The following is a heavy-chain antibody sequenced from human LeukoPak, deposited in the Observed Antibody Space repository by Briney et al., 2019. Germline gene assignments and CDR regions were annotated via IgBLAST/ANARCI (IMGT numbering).Heavy chain of an antibody. CDR3: ARVSEMVRGVTTWAFDV. D-gene: IGHD3-10*01. CDR2: VYSTGST. Sequence: SETLSLTCTVSSGSINSYYWSWIRQPAGKGLEWIGRVYSTGSTSYNPSLKSRLTMSVDTSKNQFSLKLSSVTAADTAVYYCARVSEMVRGVTTWAFDVWGQGTMVTVSS. CDR1: SGSINSYY. V-gene: IGHV4-4*07. J-gene: IGHJ3*01.